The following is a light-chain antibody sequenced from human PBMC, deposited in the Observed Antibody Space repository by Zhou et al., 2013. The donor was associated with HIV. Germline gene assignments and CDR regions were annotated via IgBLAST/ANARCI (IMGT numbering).Light chain of an antibody. Sequence: EIVMTQSPATLSVSPGERAALSCRASQSISSSLAWYQQKPGQAPRLLIYTASIRATGIPARFSGSGSGTDFTLTISILQSEDFAVYYCQQYNNWPMYTFGQGTKLEIK. CDR3: QQYNNWPMYT. CDR2: TAS. V-gene: IGKV3D-15*03. CDR1: QSISSS. J-gene: IGKJ2*01.